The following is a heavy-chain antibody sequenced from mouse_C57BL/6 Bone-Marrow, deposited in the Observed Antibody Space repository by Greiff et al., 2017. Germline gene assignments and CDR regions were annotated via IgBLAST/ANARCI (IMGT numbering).Heavy chain of an antibody. CDR3: ARFPYYGSSYLDY. Sequence: QVQLQQPGAELVKPGASVKLSCKSSGYTFTSYWMHWVKQRPGQGLEWIGMIHPNSGSTNYNETFKSKATLTVDKSSSTAYMQLSSLTSEDSAVYYCARFPYYGSSYLDYWGQGTTLTVSS. CDR1: GYTFTSYW. J-gene: IGHJ2*01. V-gene: IGHV1-64*01. CDR2: IHPNSGST. D-gene: IGHD1-1*01.